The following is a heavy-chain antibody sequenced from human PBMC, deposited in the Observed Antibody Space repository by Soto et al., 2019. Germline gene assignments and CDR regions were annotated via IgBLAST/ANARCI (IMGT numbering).Heavy chain of an antibody. CDR2: ISAYNGNT. D-gene: IGHD3-22*01. Sequence: ASVKVSCKASGYTFTSYGISWVRQAPGQGLEWMGWISAYNGNTNYAQKLQGRVTMTTDTSTSTAYMELSRLRSDDTAVYYCARGVRRYYDSSGYYFFDYWGQGTLVTVSS. V-gene: IGHV1-18*01. CDR1: GYTFTSYG. CDR3: ARGVRRYYDSSGYYFFDY. J-gene: IGHJ4*02.